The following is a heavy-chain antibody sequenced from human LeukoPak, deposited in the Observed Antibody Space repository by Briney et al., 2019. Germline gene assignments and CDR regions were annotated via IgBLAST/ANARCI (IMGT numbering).Heavy chain of an antibody. Sequence: GGSPRLSCAASGFTFDDYAMHWVRQAPGKGLEWVSGISWNSGSIGYADSVKGRFTISRDNAKNSLYLQMNSLRAEDMAVYYCARDPRTEQWLVREGYFQHWGQGTLVTVSS. CDR1: GFTFDDYA. CDR2: ISWNSGSI. D-gene: IGHD6-19*01. V-gene: IGHV3-9*03. CDR3: ARDPRTEQWLVREGYFQH. J-gene: IGHJ1*01.